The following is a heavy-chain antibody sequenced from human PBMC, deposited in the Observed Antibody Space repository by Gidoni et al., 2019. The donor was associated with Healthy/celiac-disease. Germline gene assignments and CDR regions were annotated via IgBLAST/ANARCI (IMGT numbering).Heavy chain of an antibody. CDR3: AREPPPIVGATTGAFDI. D-gene: IGHD1-26*01. CDR1: GYTFTGYY. V-gene: IGHV1-2*04. CDR2: INPNSGGT. Sequence: QVQLVQSGAEVKKPGASVKVSCKASGYTFTGYYMHWVRQAPGQGLEWMGWINPNSGGTNYAQKFQGWVTMTRDTSISTAYMELSRLRSDDTAVYYCAREPPPIVGATTGAFDIWGQGTMVTVSS. J-gene: IGHJ3*02.